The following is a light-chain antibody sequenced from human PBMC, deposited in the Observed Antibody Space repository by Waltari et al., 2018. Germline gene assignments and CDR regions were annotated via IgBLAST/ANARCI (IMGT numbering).Light chain of an antibody. J-gene: IGKJ1*01. CDR2: DAY. CDR3: QQYNSSSGT. V-gene: IGKV1-5*01. CDR1: QSISSW. Sequence: DIQMTQSPSTLSASVGDRVTLPCRASQSISSWLAWYQQRPGKDPKLLIYDAYSLKSWVPSRFSGSGFGTEFTLTISSLQPDDFATYYCQQYNSSSGTFGQGTEVEIK.